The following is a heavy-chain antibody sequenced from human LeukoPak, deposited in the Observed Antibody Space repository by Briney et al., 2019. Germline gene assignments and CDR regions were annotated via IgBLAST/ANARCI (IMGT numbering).Heavy chain of an antibody. D-gene: IGHD3-9*01. J-gene: IGHJ5*02. CDR1: GYTFTSYG. CDR3: ARQREYYDILTGYYRGQYNWFDP. Sequence: GASVKVSRKASGYTFTSYGISWVRQAPGQGLEWKGWISAYNGNTNYAQKLQGRVTMTTDTSTSTAYMELRSLRSDDTAVYYCARQREYYDILTGYYRGQYNWFDPWGQGTLVTVSS. CDR2: ISAYNGNT. V-gene: IGHV1-18*01.